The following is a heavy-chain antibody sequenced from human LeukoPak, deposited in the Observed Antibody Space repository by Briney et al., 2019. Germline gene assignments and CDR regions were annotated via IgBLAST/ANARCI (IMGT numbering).Heavy chain of an antibody. CDR3: ARGLSRRWPPYTRAFDI. V-gene: IGHV3-48*03. J-gene: IGHJ3*02. D-gene: IGHD5-24*01. CDR1: GFTFSSYE. Sequence: PGGSLRLSCAASGFTFSSYEMNWVRQAPGKGLEWVSYISSSGSTIYYADSVKGRFTTSRDNAKNSLYLQMNSLRAEDTAVYYCARGLSRRWPPYTRAFDIWGQGTMVTVSS. CDR2: ISSSGSTI.